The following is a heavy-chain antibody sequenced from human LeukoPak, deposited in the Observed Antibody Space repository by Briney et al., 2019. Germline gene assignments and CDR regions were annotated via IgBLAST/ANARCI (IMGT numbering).Heavy chain of an antibody. CDR3: ARSLLDYYDSSGYYAFDI. V-gene: IGHV4-30-4*01. D-gene: IGHD3-22*01. Sequence: SETLSLTCTVSGGSISSGDYYWSWIRLPPGKGLEWIGYIYYSGSTYYNPSLKSRVTISVDTSKNQFSLKLSSVTAADTAVYYCARSLLDYYDSSGYYAFDIWGQGTMVTVSS. CDR1: GGSISSGDYY. CDR2: IYYSGST. J-gene: IGHJ3*02.